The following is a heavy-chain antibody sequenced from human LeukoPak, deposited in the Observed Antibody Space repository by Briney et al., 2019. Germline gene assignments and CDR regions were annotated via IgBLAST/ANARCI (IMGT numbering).Heavy chain of an antibody. J-gene: IGHJ1*01. V-gene: IGHV3-9*01. Sequence: GRSLRLSCAASGFTFDDYAMHWVRQAPGKGLEWVSGISWDSGSIGYADSVKGRFTISRDNAKNSLYLQMNSLRAEDTALYYCAKGPKTTSEYFQHWGQGTLVTVSS. CDR1: GFTFDDYA. CDR3: AKGPKTTSEYFQH. CDR2: ISWDSGSI. D-gene: IGHD2/OR15-2a*01.